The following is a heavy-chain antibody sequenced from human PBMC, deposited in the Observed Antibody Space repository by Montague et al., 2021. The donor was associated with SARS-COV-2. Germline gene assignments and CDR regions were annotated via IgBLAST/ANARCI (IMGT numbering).Heavy chain of an antibody. D-gene: IGHD1-1*01. J-gene: IGHJ4*02. V-gene: IGHV6-1*01. Sequence: CAISGDSVSSNSAAWNWIRPSPPGRLECLGRPYYRSKWYTDYAPSVKTRITNTRDTSNNQFSQHLNSVTHGDTAVYYCAREGTVPVPRWVYFDDWGQGTLVTVSS. CDR1: GDSVSSNSAA. CDR3: AREGTVPVPRWVYFDD. CDR2: PYYRSKWYT.